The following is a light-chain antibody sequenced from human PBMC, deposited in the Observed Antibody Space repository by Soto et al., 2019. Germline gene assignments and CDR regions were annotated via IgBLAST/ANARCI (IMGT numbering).Light chain of an antibody. CDR2: SNN. J-gene: IGLJ7*01. V-gene: IGLV1-44*01. Sequence: QSVLTQPPSASGTPGPRVTISFSGSSSNIGCNTVNWYQQLPGTAPKLRIYSNNQRPSGVPDRFSGSKSGTSASLAISGLQSEDEADYYCAAWDDSHWVFGGGTQLTVL. CDR3: AAWDDSHWV. CDR1: SSNIGCNT.